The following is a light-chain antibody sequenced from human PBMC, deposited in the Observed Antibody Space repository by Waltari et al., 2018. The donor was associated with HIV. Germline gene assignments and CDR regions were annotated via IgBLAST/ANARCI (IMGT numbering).Light chain of an antibody. Sequence: NFMLTQPHSVSESPGKTVTISCTRSSGSIASNYVQWYQQRPGSSPPTVIYGDNQRPSGVPDRLSGSVDSSSNSASLTIPGLKTEDEADYYCQSYDSSNHWVFGGGTKLTVL. CDR1: SGSIASNY. CDR2: GDN. V-gene: IGLV6-57*01. CDR3: QSYDSSNHWV. J-gene: IGLJ3*02.